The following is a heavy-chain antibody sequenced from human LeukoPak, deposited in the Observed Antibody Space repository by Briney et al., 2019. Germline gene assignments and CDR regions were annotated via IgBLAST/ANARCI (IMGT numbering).Heavy chain of an antibody. D-gene: IGHD2-21*02. J-gene: IGHJ3*02. Sequence: SETLSLTCTVSGYSISSGYYLGWVRPPPGKGLEWIGIIYHSGSTYYNPSLKSRVTISVDTSKNQFSLKLSSVTAADTAVYYCARAPRGGCGGDCYSLGHDAFDIWGQGTMVTVSS. CDR2: IYHSGST. CDR3: ARAPRGGCGGDCYSLGHDAFDI. CDR1: GYSISSGYY. V-gene: IGHV4-38-2*02.